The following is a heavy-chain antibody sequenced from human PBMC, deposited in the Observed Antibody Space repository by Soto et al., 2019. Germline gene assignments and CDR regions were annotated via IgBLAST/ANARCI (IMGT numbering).Heavy chain of an antibody. CDR3: ARRWGYAFDI. D-gene: IGHD1-26*01. J-gene: IGHJ3*02. V-gene: IGHV4-59*08. CDR2: IYYSGST. CDR1: GGSISSYY. Sequence: QVQLQESGPGLVKPSETLSLTCTVSGGSISSYYWSWIRQPPGKGLEWIGYIYYSGSTNYNPSLKSRVTISVDTSKNQFSLKLSSVTAADTAGYYCARRWGYAFDIWGQGTMVTVSS.